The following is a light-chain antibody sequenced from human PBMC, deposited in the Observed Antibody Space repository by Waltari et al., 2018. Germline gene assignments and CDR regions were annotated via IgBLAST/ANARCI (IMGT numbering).Light chain of an antibody. Sequence: QSVLTQPPSVSGAPGQRVTISCTVSGPTIAAGYDVHWYQQLPGTAPKLLIYGNSNRPSGVPDRFSGSKSGTSASLAITGLQAEDEADYYCQSYDSSLSGSVVFGGGTKLTVL. J-gene: IGLJ2*01. V-gene: IGLV1-40*01. CDR1: GPTIAAGYD. CDR2: GNS. CDR3: QSYDSSLSGSVV.